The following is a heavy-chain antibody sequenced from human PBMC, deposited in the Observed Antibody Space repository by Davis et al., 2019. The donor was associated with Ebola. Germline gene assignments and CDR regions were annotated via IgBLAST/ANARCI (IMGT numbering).Heavy chain of an antibody. CDR2: ISAYNGNT. J-gene: IGHJ5*02. Sequence: AASVKVSCKASGYTFTSLHINWVRQATGQGFEWMGWISAYNGNTNYAQKLQGRVTMTTDTSTSTAYMELRSLRSDDTAVYYCARGYYYDSKGSRWFDPWGQGTLVTVSS. D-gene: IGHD3-22*01. V-gene: IGHV1-18*01. CDR3: ARGYYYDSKGSRWFDP. CDR1: GYTFTSLH.